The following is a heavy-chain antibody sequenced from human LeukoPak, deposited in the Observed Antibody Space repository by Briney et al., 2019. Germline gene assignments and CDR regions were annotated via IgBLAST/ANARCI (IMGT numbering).Heavy chain of an antibody. CDR3: ATEGGYYYGSGSYYFDY. J-gene: IGHJ4*02. V-gene: IGHV1-2*02. CDR2: INPNSSGT. D-gene: IGHD3-10*01. Sequence: ASVKVSCKASGYTFTGYYMHWVRQAPGQGLEWMGWINPNSSGTNYAQKFQGRVTMTEDTSTDTAYMELSSLRSEDTAVYYCATEGGYYYGSGSYYFDYWGQGTLVTVSS. CDR1: GYTFTGYY.